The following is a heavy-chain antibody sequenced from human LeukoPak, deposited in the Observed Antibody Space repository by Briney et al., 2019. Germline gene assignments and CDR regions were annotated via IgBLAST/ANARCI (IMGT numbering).Heavy chain of an antibody. D-gene: IGHD3-3*01. CDR1: GFTFSNYW. Sequence: GGSLRLSCAASGFTFSNYWMTWVRQAPGKGLEWVANIKQDGSEKYYVDSVKGRFTISRDNAKNSLYLQMNSLRAEDTAVYYCARIWGGYLYYLDYWGRGTLVTVSS. CDR3: ARIWGGYLYYLDY. V-gene: IGHV3-7*03. CDR2: IKQDGSEK. J-gene: IGHJ4*02.